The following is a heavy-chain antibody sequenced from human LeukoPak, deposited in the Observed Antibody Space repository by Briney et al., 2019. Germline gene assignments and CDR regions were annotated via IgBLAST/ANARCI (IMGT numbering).Heavy chain of an antibody. CDR1: RFTFTTYA. D-gene: IGHD6-19*01. CDR2: ISGGGDKT. Sequence: GGSLRLSCAASRFTFTTYAINWVRQAPGKGLEWVSGISGGGDKTYYADSVNGRFTISRDNSKNTVSLQMSSLRAEDTALYYCAKDLALAGTGGGFDVWGQGTRVAVSS. CDR3: AKDLALAGTGGGFDV. J-gene: IGHJ3*01. V-gene: IGHV3-23*01.